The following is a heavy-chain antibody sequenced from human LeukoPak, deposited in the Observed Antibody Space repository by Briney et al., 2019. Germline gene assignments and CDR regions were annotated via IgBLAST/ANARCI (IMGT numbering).Heavy chain of an antibody. D-gene: IGHD5-18*01. CDR1: TGSISSYY. J-gene: IGHJ3*02. CDR2: TYYIGST. Sequence: PSETLSLTCTVSTGSISSYYWSWVRQPPGKGLGWIGYTYYIGSTNYNPSLKSGVTISVDTSKKQFSLKLSYVTAADSAVYYCARADSYAAFDIWGQGTMVTVSS. CDR3: ARADSYAAFDI. V-gene: IGHV4-59*01.